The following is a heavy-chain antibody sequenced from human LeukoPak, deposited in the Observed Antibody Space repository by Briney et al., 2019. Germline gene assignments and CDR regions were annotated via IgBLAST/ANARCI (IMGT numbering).Heavy chain of an antibody. D-gene: IGHD1-26*01. CDR1: DEVITSNNW. CDR3: ARLRLSGGSFSVGWFDP. Sequence: SGTLSLTCTVSDEVITSNNWWSWVRQSPGKGLEWIGEIFHSGTTRYKAFLESRVTMLLDKSKNQFSLRLNSVTAADTAVYFCARLRLSGGSFSVGWFDPWGQGIQVTVSS. J-gene: IGHJ5*02. V-gene: IGHV4-4*02. CDR2: IFHSGTT.